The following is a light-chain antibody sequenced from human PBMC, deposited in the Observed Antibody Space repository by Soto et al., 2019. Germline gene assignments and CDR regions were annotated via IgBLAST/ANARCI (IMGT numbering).Light chain of an antibody. CDR3: QQYSSSPPEFT. CDR2: GAS. Sequence: EIVLTQSPGTLSVSPGERVTLSCRASQSVNSNYLAWYQQRPGQAPRLLIFGASYRATDIPDRFSGSGSGTDFTLTISSLEPEDFAVYYCQQYSSSPPEFTFGPGTKVDSK. CDR1: QSVNSNY. J-gene: IGKJ3*01. V-gene: IGKV3-20*01.